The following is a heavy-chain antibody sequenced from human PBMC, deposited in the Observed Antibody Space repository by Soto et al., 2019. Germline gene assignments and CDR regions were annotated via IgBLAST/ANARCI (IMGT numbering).Heavy chain of an antibody. Sequence: SETLSLTCTVSGGSISSGGYYWSWIRQHPGKGLEWIGYIYYSGSTYYNPSLKSRVTISVDTSKNQFSLKLSSVTAADTAVYYCAKVRPLRDCTSTSCLGAFDIWGQGTMVTVSS. V-gene: IGHV4-31*03. D-gene: IGHD2-2*01. J-gene: IGHJ3*02. CDR3: AKVRPLRDCTSTSCLGAFDI. CDR1: GGSISSGGYY. CDR2: IYYSGST.